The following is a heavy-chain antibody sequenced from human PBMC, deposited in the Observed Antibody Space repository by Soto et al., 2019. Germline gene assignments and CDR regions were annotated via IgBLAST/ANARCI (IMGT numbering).Heavy chain of an antibody. CDR3: ARRWGRTFDY. V-gene: IGHV4-59*08. CDR1: GGSISSYY. D-gene: IGHD7-27*01. CDR2: IYYSGST. J-gene: IGHJ4*02. Sequence: SETLSLTCTVSGGSISSYYWSWIRQPPGKGLEWIGYIYYSGSTNYNPSLKSRVTISVDTSKNQFSLKLSSVTAADTAVYYCARRWGRTFDYWGQGTLVTISS.